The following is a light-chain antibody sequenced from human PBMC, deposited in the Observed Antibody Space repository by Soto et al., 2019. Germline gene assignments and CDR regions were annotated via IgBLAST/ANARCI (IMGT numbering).Light chain of an antibody. J-gene: IGLJ1*01. V-gene: IGLV2-14*01. CDR2: EVS. Sequence: QSVLTQPASVSGSPGQSIAISCTGTSSVVGGYNYVSWYQQHPGKAPKLIIHEVSNRPSGVSDRFSGSKSGNTASLTISGLQADDEADYYCSSHKVYSTRVFGTGTKVNVL. CDR3: SSHKVYSTRV. CDR1: SSVVGGYNY.